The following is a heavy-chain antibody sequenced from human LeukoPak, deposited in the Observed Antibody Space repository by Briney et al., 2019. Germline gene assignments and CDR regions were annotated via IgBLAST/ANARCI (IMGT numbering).Heavy chain of an antibody. V-gene: IGHV1-2*02. CDR1: GYTFTGYY. Sequence: VASVKVSCKASGYTFTGYYMHWVRQAPGQGLEWMGWINPNSGGTNYAQKFQGRVTMTRDTSISTAYMELSRLRSDDTAVYYCARDLTWPAFEDMRLRDDPWGQGTLVTVSS. J-gene: IGHJ5*02. CDR3: ARDLTWPAFEDMRLRDDP. D-gene: IGHD4-17*01. CDR2: INPNSGGT.